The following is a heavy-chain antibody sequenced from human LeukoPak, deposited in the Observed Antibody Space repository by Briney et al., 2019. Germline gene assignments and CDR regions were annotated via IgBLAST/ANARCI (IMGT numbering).Heavy chain of an antibody. CDR3: ARLGYNVLTPDRDAFDI. J-gene: IGHJ3*02. CDR1: GFTFSSYG. CDR2: IRSDGSNK. Sequence: GGSLRLSCAASGFTFSSYGMQWVRQAPGKGLEWVAFIRSDGSNKYSADSVKGRFTISRDNSKNTLFLQMNSLRAEDTAIYYCARLGYNVLTPDRDAFDIWGQGTMVTVSS. D-gene: IGHD1-14*01. V-gene: IGHV3-30*02.